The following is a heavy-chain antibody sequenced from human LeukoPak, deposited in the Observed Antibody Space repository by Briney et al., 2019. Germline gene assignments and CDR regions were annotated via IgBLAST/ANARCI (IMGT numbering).Heavy chain of an antibody. J-gene: IGHJ4*02. V-gene: IGHV4-59*01. Sequence: PSETLSLTCTVSGGSISSYYWSWIRQPPGKGLEWIGYIYYSGSTNYNPFLKSRVTISVDTSKNQFSLKLSSVTAADTAVYYCARGTYGGNSITSFDYWGQGTLVTVSS. CDR1: GGSISSYY. D-gene: IGHD4-23*01. CDR2: IYYSGST. CDR3: ARGTYGGNSITSFDY.